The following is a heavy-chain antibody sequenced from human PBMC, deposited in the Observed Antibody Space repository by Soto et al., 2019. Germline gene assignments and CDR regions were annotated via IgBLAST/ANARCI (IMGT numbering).Heavy chain of an antibody. Sequence: QVQLVQSGAEVNKPGASVKVSCKASGNTFTSYDINWVRQATGHGLEWMGWINPNSGNIGYAQKFQGRVTMTRDTAIRTAYMEVSRLRSDDTAVYYCARGRASGSYYLLDYWGQGTLVTVSS. D-gene: IGHD3-10*01. CDR3: ARGRASGSYYLLDY. CDR2: INPNSGNI. J-gene: IGHJ4*02. CDR1: GNTFTSYD. V-gene: IGHV1-8*01.